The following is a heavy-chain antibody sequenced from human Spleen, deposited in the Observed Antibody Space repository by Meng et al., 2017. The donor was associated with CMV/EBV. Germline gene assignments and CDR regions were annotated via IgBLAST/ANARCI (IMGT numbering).Heavy chain of an antibody. CDR2: IYHSGIT. CDR1: GGSFSSGDHY. CDR3: ARVPTLYWNLHL. Sequence: GQLQQWGEVLLHPSAALSLTCACYGGSFSSGDHYWRWIRQPPGKGLEWIGYIYHSGITYYNPSLESRVTISVDTSKNQFSLRLNSVTAADTAVYYCARVPTLYWNLHLWGPGTLVTVSS. V-gene: IGHV4-30-4*08. J-gene: IGHJ2*01.